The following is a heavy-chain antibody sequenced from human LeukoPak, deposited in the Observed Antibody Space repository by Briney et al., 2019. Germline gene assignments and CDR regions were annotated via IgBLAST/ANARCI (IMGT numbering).Heavy chain of an antibody. D-gene: IGHD2-2*01. J-gene: IGHJ3*02. CDR1: GGTFISYA. V-gene: IGHV1-69*06. CDR3: ARDFGTNAFDI. Sequence: ASVKVSCKASGGTFISYAISWVRQAPGQGLEWMGGIIPIFGTANYAQKFQGRVTITADKSTSTAYMELSSLRSEDTAVYYCARDFGTNAFDIWGQGTMVTVSS. CDR2: IIPIFGTA.